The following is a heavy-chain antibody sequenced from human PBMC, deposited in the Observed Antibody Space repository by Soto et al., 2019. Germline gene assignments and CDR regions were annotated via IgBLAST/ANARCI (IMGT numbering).Heavy chain of an antibody. J-gene: IGHJ6*02. CDR2: ISGSGGST. CDR3: AKWSVLGITMVRGVMSYYGMDV. D-gene: IGHD3-10*01. V-gene: IGHV3-23*01. CDR1: GFTFSSYA. Sequence: GGSLRLSCAASGFTFSSYAMSWVRQAPGKGLEWVSAISGSGGSTYYADSVKGRFTISRDNSKNTLYLQMNSLRAEDTAVYYCAKWSVLGITMVRGVMSYYGMDVWGQGTTVTVSS.